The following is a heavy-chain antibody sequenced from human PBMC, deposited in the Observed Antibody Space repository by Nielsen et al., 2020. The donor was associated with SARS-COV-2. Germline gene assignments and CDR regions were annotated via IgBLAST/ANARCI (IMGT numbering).Heavy chain of an antibody. CDR2: INPSGSGT. CDR1: GFTFSNTW. V-gene: IGHV3-74*01. D-gene: IGHD3-3*01. Sequence: GESLKISCSASGFTFSNTWMDWVRQAPGQGLVWVSRINPSGSGTAYADSVKGRFAVSRDNAGNTVVLQIHSLRVEDTAVYYCAGGADFWSGTQKYYMDVWGKGTTVIVSS. J-gene: IGHJ6*03. CDR3: AGGADFWSGTQKYYMDV.